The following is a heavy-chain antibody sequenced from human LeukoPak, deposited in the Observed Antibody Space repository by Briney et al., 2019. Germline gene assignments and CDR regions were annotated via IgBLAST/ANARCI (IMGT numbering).Heavy chain of an antibody. CDR3: ARLSGAPVRHPIYHFDY. CDR2: IYHSGST. CDR1: GYSISNDYY. Sequence: SGTLSLTCAVSGYSISNDYYWGWVRQPPGKGLERIGNIYHSGSTYKNSSLKSRLTMSLDTSKNQFSLKLISVTAADTAMYYCARLSGAPVRHPIYHFDYWGQGTLVTVSS. V-gene: IGHV4-38-2*01. J-gene: IGHJ4*02. D-gene: IGHD2-2*02.